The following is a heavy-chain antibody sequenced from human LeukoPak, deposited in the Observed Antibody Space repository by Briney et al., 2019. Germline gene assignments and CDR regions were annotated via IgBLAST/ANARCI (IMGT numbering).Heavy chain of an antibody. Sequence: GRSLRLSCAASGFTFSSYGMHWVRQAPGKGLEWVAVIWYDGSNKYYADSVKRRFTISRDNSKNTLYLQMNSLRAEDTAVYYCAREVVVPAAIYYYYGMDVWGKGTTVTVSS. D-gene: IGHD2-2*02. CDR1: GFTFSSYG. CDR2: IWYDGSNK. CDR3: AREVVVPAAIYYYYGMDV. V-gene: IGHV3-33*01. J-gene: IGHJ6*04.